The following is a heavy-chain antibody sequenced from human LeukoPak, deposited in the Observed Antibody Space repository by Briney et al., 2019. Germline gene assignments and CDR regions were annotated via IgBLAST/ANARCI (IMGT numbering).Heavy chain of an antibody. Sequence: GRSLRLSCAASGFTFDDYAMHWVRQAPGKGLEWVSGISWNSGSIGYADSVKGRFTISRDNAKNSLYLQMNSLRAEDTALYYCAKSSSSMVRGALYYFDYWGQGTLVTVSS. CDR2: ISWNSGSI. J-gene: IGHJ4*02. D-gene: IGHD3-10*01. V-gene: IGHV3-9*01. CDR1: GFTFDDYA. CDR3: AKSSSSMVRGALYYFDY.